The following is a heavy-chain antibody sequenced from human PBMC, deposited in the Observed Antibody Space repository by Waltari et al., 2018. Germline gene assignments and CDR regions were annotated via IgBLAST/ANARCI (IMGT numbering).Heavy chain of an antibody. CDR1: GGSFSGYY. Sequence: QVQLQQWGAGLLKPSETLSLTCAVYGGSFSGYYWSWIRKPPGKGLEWIGEINHSGSTNYNPSLKSRVTISVDTSKNQFSLKLSSVTAADTAVYYCAREARITIFGVVTQIFDYWGQGTLVTVSS. V-gene: IGHV4-34*01. J-gene: IGHJ4*02. CDR3: AREARITIFGVVTQIFDY. CDR2: INHSGST. D-gene: IGHD3-3*01.